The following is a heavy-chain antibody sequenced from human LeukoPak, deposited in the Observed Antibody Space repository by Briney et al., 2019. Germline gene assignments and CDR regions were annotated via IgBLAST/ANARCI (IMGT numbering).Heavy chain of an antibody. CDR2: IRNDGGIK. V-gene: IGHV3-30*02. CDR3: ARGPSYYGSGSPQAAEYFQH. Sequence: PGRSLRLSCAASGFTFSSYGMHWVRQAPGKGLEWVAFIRNDGGIKYHADSVKGRFTISRDNSKNTLYLQMNSLRAEDMAVYYCARGPSYYGSGSPQAAEYFQHWSQGTLVTVSS. CDR1: GFTFSSYG. J-gene: IGHJ1*01. D-gene: IGHD3-10*01.